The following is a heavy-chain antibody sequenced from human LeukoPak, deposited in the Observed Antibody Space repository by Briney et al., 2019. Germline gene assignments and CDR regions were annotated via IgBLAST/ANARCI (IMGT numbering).Heavy chain of an antibody. Sequence: GGSLRLSCAASGFTFSSYAMSWVRQAPGKGLEWVSAISGSGGSTYYADSVKGRFTISRDNSKNTLYLQMNSLRAEDTAVYYCAKAGYCSSTRCRRGWFDPWGQGTLVTVSS. CDR2: ISGSGGST. CDR3: AKAGYCSSTRCRRGWFDP. D-gene: IGHD2-2*01. V-gene: IGHV3-23*01. J-gene: IGHJ5*02. CDR1: GFTFSSYA.